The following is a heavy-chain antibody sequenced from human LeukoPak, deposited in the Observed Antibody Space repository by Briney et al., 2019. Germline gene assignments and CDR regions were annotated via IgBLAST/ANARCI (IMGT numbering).Heavy chain of an antibody. D-gene: IGHD3-3*02. Sequence: SETLSLTCAVSGGSISSYYWSWIRQPPGKGLEWIGYIYYSGSTNYNPSLKSRVTISVDTSKNQFSLKLSSVTAADTAVYYCARARGHFWSGYYARLSVEDWGQGTLVTVSS. J-gene: IGHJ4*02. CDR3: ARARGHFWSGYYARLSVED. CDR1: GGSISSYY. V-gene: IGHV4-59*01. CDR2: IYYSGST.